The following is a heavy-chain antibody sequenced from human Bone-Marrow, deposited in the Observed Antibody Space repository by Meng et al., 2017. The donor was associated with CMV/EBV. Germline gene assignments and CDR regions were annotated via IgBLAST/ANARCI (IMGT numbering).Heavy chain of an antibody. V-gene: IGHV1-2*02. CDR3: ARDKPTTISTSDAFDI. J-gene: IGHJ3*02. CDR1: GYTFTSYD. CDR2: INPDSGGT. D-gene: IGHD4-11*01. Sequence: ASVKVSCKASGYTFTSYDINWVRQATGQGLEWMGWINPDSGGTNYAQKFQGRVTMTRDTSVSTASMELSRLRSDDTAVYYCARDKPTTISTSDAFDIWGQGTMVTVSS.